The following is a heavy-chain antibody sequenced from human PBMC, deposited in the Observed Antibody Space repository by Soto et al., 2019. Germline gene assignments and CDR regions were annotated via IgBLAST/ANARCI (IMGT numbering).Heavy chain of an antibody. D-gene: IGHD5-18*01. V-gene: IGHV1-69*13. CDR1: GGTFSSYA. J-gene: IGHJ4*02. CDR2: IIPIFGTA. CDR3: ARDGVPGRYSYVRPLDY. Sequence: SVKVSCKASGGTFSSYAISWVRQAPGQGLEWMGGIIPIFGTANYAQKFQGRVTITADESTSTAYMELSSLRSEDTAVYYCARDGVPGRYSYVRPLDYWGQGTLVTVSS.